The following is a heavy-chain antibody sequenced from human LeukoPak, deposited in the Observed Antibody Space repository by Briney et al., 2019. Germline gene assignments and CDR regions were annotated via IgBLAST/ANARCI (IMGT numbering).Heavy chain of an antibody. Sequence: GGSLRLSCAASGFTFSTYNMNWVRQAPGKGLEWVSYIYSSSSVIYYSDSVKGRFTISRDNAKNSLYLQMNSLRDEDTAVYYCARVGYFDWDRSKDYWGQGTLVTV. CDR2: IYSSSSVI. J-gene: IGHJ4*02. V-gene: IGHV3-48*02. CDR1: GFTFSTYN. CDR3: ARVGYFDWDRSKDY. D-gene: IGHD3-9*01.